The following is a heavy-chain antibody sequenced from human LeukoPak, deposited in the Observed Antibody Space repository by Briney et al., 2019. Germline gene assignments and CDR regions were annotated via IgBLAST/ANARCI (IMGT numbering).Heavy chain of an antibody. CDR1: GFTFSDYY. J-gene: IGHJ4*02. Sequence: TGGSLRPSCAASGFTFSDYYMSWIRQAPGKGLEWVSYISSSGSTIYYADSVKGRFTISRDNAKNSLYLQMNSLRAEDTAVYYCARDSSGYLPFDYWGQGTLVTVSS. CDR2: ISSSGSTI. V-gene: IGHV3-11*01. CDR3: ARDSSGYLPFDY. D-gene: IGHD3-22*01.